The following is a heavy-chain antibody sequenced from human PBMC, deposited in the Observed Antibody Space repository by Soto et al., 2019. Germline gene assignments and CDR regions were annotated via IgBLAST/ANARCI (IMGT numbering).Heavy chain of an antibody. Sequence: PGGSLRLSCAASGFPFRSYGMHWVRQAPGKGLEWVSVIWYDGSNEYYTDSVKGRFTISRDNSKNTLYLQMNSLRSEDTAMYYYASGTGYYTSTTYSAVCYGLDVWGQGTTVTVSS. V-gene: IGHV3-33*01. D-gene: IGHD2-2*01. CDR1: GFPFRSYG. CDR3: ASGTGYYTSTTYSAVCYGLDV. CDR2: IWYDGSNE. J-gene: IGHJ6*02.